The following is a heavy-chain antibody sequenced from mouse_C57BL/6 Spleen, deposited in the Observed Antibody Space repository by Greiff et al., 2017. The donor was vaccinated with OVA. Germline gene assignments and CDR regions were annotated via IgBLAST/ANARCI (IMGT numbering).Heavy chain of an antibody. Sequence: EVKLMESGGGLVKPGGSLKLSCAASGFTFSDYGMHWVRQAPEKGLEWVAYISSGSSTIYYADTVKGRFTISRDNAKNTLFLQMTSLRSEDTAMYYCARGPDVYFDYWGQGTTLTVSS. J-gene: IGHJ2*01. CDR3: ARGPDVYFDY. V-gene: IGHV5-17*01. CDR2: ISSGSSTI. CDR1: GFTFSDYG.